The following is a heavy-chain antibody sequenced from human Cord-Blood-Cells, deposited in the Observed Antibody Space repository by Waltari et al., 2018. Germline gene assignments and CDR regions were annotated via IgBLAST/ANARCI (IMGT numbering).Heavy chain of an antibody. CDR3: ARLATFGGVIVDY. CDR1: GGSIRSSRYY. J-gene: IGHJ4*02. CDR2: IYYSGST. Sequence: QLQLQESGPGLVKPSETLSLTCTVSGGSIRSSRYYWGWIRQPPGKGLEWIGSIYYSGSTYYNPSLKSRVTISVDTSKNQFSLKLSSVTAADTAVYYCARLATFGGVIVDYWGQGTLVTVSS. V-gene: IGHV4-39*01. D-gene: IGHD3-16*02.